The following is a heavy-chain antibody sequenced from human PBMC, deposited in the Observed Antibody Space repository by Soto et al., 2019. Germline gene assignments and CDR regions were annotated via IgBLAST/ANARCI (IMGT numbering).Heavy chain of an antibody. V-gene: IGHV4-59*01. J-gene: IGHJ4*02. Sequence: QVQLQESGPGLVKPSETLSLTCTVSGGSISSYYWSWIRQPPGKGLEWIGYIYYSGSTNYNPSLKSRVTISVVTSKNQFSLKLSSVTAADTAVYYCARTAVAGPYYFDYWGQGTLVTVSS. CDR3: ARTAVAGPYYFDY. D-gene: IGHD6-19*01. CDR2: IYYSGST. CDR1: GGSISSYY.